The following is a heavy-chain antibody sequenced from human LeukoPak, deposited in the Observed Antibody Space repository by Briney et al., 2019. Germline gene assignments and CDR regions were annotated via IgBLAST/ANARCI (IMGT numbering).Heavy chain of an antibody. CDR1: GFTFSSYA. J-gene: IGHJ4*02. D-gene: IGHD1-26*01. CDR3: TTDPHYPTTYLDY. CDR2: IKSKSDGGTT. Sequence: EGSLRLSCAASGFTFSSYAMSWVRQAPGKGLEWVGRIKSKSDGGTTDYAAPVKGRFTISRDDSVNTLYLQMNSLKTEDTAVYYCTTDPHYPTTYLDYWGQGTLVTVSS. V-gene: IGHV3-15*01.